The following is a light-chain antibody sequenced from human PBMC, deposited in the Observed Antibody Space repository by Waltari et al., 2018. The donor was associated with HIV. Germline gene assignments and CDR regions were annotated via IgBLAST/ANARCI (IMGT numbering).Light chain of an antibody. J-gene: IGLJ3*02. CDR1: SSDVGGYTY. V-gene: IGLV2-14*01. CDR2: EVS. CDR3: SSYTSSSTPWV. Sequence: QSALTQPASVSGSPGQSITISCTGTSSDVGGYTYVSWYQQHPGKAPKLMIYEVSNRPSGVSNRFSGSKSGNTASLTISGLQAEDEADYYCSSYTSSSTPWVFGGGTKLTVL.